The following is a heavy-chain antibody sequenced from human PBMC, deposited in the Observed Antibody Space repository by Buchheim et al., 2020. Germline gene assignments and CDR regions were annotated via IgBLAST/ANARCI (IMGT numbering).Heavy chain of an antibody. J-gene: IGHJ4*02. V-gene: IGHV1-46*03. CDR1: GSTFTSYS. CDR3: ARDVVGITSVLDY. CDR2: INPIGGST. D-gene: IGHD3-22*01. Sequence: QVQLVQSGAEVKKPGASVMVSCKASGSTFTSYSMHWVRQAPGQGLEWMGMINPIGGSTSYAQELQGRVTMTRDTSTSNAHMELSSLRAGDTAVYYCARDVVGITSVLDYWGQG.